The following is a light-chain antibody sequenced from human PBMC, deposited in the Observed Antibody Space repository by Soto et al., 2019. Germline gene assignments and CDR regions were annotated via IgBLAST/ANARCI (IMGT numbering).Light chain of an antibody. CDR2: DND. J-gene: IGLJ2*01. V-gene: IGLV1-51*01. CDR1: SSNIGNNY. Sequence: QSVLTQPPSVSAAPGQKVTISCSGSSSNIGNNYVSWYQQLPGTAPKLLIYDNDKRPSGIPDRFSGSRSGTSGTLGITGLQTGDEADYYCGTWDSSLSVVIFGGGTTVTVL. CDR3: GTWDSSLSVVI.